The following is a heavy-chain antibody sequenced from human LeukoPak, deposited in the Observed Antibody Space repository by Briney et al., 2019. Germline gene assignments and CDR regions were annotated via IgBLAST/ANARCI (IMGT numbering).Heavy chain of an antibody. CDR1: GGSISSYY. D-gene: IGHD2-21*02. CDR2: IYYSGST. J-gene: IGHJ6*02. CDR3: ARGDFDYYYYYYYGMDV. V-gene: IGHV4-59*01. Sequence: PSETLSLTCTVSGGSISSYYWSWIRQPPGKGLEWIGYIYYSGSTNYNPPLKSRVTISVDTSKNQFSLKLSSVTAADTAVYYCARGDFDYYYYYYYGMDVWGQGTTVTVSS.